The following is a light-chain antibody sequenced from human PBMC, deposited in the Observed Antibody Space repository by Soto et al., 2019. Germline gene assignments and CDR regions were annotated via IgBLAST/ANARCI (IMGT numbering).Light chain of an antibody. J-gene: IGKJ5*01. CDR3: QQYGSSPFT. Sequence: IVVTQSARTLSMSPGARPPLSCSASQSVASSYLAWYQQKPGQAPRLLIYGASYRAAGIPDRFSGSGSGTDFTLTISRLEPEDFAVYYCQQYGSSPFTFGQGTRLEIK. CDR1: QSVASSY. V-gene: IGKV3-20*01. CDR2: GAS.